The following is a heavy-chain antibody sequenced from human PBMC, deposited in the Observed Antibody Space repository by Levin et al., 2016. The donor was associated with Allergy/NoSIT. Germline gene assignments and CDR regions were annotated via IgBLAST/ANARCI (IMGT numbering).Heavy chain of an antibody. CDR1: GDTVSSNSVT. J-gene: IGHJ6*02. V-gene: IGHV6-1*01. CDR3: VRGRFGGYFYGMDV. D-gene: IGHD3-10*01. Sequence: SQTLSLTCDISGDTVSSNSVTWIWIRQSPSRGLEWLGRTYFRSQWYHDYAVSLRSRIIIKADTSKNQLSLQVNSVTPEDTAVYYCVRGRFGGYFYGMDVWGQGTTVTVSS. CDR2: TYFRSQWYH.